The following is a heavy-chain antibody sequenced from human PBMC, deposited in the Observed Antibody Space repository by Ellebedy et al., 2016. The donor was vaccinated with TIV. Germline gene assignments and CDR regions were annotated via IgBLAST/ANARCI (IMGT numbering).Heavy chain of an antibody. J-gene: IGHJ4*02. Sequence: ASVKVSCKASGYTFTNYAIHWVRQAPGQRLEWMGWINSDNGHTKYSEKFQGRVTITRDTSASTVYMELSSLRSEDTAVYYCAKTDYWGQGTLVTVSS. V-gene: IGHV1-3*01. CDR1: GYTFTNYA. CDR3: AKTDY. CDR2: INSDNGHT.